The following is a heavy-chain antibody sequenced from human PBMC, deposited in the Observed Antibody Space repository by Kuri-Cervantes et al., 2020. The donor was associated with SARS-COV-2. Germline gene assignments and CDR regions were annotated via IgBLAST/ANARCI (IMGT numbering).Heavy chain of an antibody. D-gene: IGHD2-15*01. CDR3: AKERCSGGNCYLFDY. J-gene: IGHJ4*02. CDR2: ISYDGSNK. V-gene: IGHV3-30*04. Sequence: SCKASGGTFSSYAISWVRQAPCKGLEWVAVISYDGSNKYYADSVKGRFTISRDNSKNTLYLQMNSLRAEDTAVYYCAKERCSGGNCYLFDYWGQGTLVTVSS. CDR1: GGTFSSYA.